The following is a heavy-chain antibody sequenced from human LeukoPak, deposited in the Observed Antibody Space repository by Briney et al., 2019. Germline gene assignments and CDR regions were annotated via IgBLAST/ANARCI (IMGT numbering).Heavy chain of an antibody. CDR1: GGTFSSYA. D-gene: IGHD5-18*01. J-gene: IGHJ6*03. CDR3: ARGIQLWTHITGDYYYMDV. V-gene: IGHV1-69*01. Sequence: SVKVSCKASGGTFSSYAISWVRQAPGQGLEWMGGIIPIFGTANYAQKFQGRVTITAGESTSTAYMELSSLRSEDTAVYYCARGIQLWTHITGDYYYMDVWGKGTTVTVSS. CDR2: IIPIFGTA.